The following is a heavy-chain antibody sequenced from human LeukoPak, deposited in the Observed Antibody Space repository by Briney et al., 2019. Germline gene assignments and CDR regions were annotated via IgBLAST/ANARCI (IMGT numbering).Heavy chain of an antibody. CDR1: GFTFSSYG. V-gene: IGHV3-30*03. CDR2: ISSDGSNK. D-gene: IGHD3-10*01. J-gene: IGHJ4*02. CDR3: ARDSTYYYDSGSSGPHYFDN. Sequence: GGSLRLSCAASGFTFSSYGLHWVRQAPGKGLEWVGVISSDGSNKYYADSVKGRFTISRDNSKNTLYLQLNSLRAEDTAVYYCARDSTYYYDSGSSGPHYFDNWGQGTLVTVSS.